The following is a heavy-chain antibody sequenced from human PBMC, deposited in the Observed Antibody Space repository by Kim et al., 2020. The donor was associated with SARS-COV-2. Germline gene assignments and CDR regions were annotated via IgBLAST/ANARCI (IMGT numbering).Heavy chain of an antibody. Sequence: GESLKISCKGSGYSFTVRWIGWVRQMPGKGLEWMGIIYPGDSATRYSPSFQGQVTFSADESISTAYVQWSSLKASDTAMYYCARQDITGAFDIWGQGTMVTVSS. CDR1: GYSFTVRW. J-gene: IGHJ3*02. D-gene: IGHD1-20*01. CDR2: IYPGDSAT. V-gene: IGHV5-51*01. CDR3: ARQDITGAFDI.